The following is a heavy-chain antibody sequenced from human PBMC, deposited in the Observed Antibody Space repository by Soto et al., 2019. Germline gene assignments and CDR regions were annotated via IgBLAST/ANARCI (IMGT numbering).Heavy chain of an antibody. CDR3: ARSHLYDGSSSWYVGSYYYYGMDV. D-gene: IGHD6-13*01. Sequence: SETLSLTCTVSGGSISSYYWSWIRQPPGKGLEWIGYIYYSGSTNYNPSLKSRVTISVDTSKNQFSLKLSSVTAADTAVYYCARSHLYDGSSSWYVGSYYYYGMDVWGQGTTVT. CDR2: IYYSGST. CDR1: GGSISSYY. V-gene: IGHV4-59*01. J-gene: IGHJ6*02.